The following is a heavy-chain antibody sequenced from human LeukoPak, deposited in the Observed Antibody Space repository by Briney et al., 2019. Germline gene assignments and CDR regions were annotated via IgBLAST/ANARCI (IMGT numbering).Heavy chain of an antibody. Sequence: GASVKVSCKASGYSFTSYGISWVRKAPGQGLEWMGWISTYNGNTEYAQKFRDRVTTTTDTSTSTAYMELRSLRSDDTAVYYCARDPAPSYESDFDYWGQGTLVTVSS. CDR2: ISTYNGNT. CDR3: ARDPAPSYESDFDY. J-gene: IGHJ4*02. CDR1: GYSFTSYG. D-gene: IGHD5-12*01. V-gene: IGHV1-18*01.